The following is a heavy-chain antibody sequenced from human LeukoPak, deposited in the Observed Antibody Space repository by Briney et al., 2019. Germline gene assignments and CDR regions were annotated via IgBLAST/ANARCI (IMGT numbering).Heavy chain of an antibody. D-gene: IGHD2-2*01. CDR2: IYTSGST. V-gene: IGHV4-61*02. CDR1: GGSISSGSYY. CDR3: ARDKLDCSSTSCYREYYYYYYMDV. J-gene: IGHJ6*03. Sequence: PSQSLSLTCTVSGGSISSGSYYWSWIRQPAGKGLEWIGRIYTSGSTNYNPSLKNRVTISVDTSKNQFSLKLSSVTAADTAVYYCARDKLDCSSTSCYREYYYYYYMDVWGKGTTVTVSS.